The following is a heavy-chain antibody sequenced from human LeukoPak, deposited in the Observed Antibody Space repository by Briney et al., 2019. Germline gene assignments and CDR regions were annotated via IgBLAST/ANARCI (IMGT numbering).Heavy chain of an antibody. V-gene: IGHV4-59*01. CDR2: IYYSGST. CDR1: GGSISSYY. D-gene: IGHD6-19*01. J-gene: IGHJ3*02. Sequence: PSETLSLTCTVSGGSISSYYWSWIRQPPGKGLEWIGYIYYSGSTNYNPSLKSRVTISVDTSKNQSSLKLSSVTAADTAVYYCARAVIAVAATSAFDIWGQGTMVTVSS. CDR3: ARAVIAVAATSAFDI.